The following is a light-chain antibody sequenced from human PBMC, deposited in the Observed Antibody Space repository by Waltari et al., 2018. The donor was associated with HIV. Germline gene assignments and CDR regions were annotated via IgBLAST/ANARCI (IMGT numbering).Light chain of an antibody. CDR2: DAS. CDR1: QSVSIY. J-gene: IGKJ2*01. Sequence: EIVLTQSPATLSLSPGERATLSCRASQSVSIYLAWYQQKPGQPPRLLIYDASNRATAIPARFSGTGSGTDFTLTISSLEPEDFAVYYCQQRSRWPPAYSFGQGTKLENK. V-gene: IGKV3-11*01. CDR3: QQRSRWPPAYS.